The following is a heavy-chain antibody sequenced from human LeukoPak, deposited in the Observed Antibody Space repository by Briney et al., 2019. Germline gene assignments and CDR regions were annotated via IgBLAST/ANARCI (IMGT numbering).Heavy chain of an antibody. CDR3: ARTEYCSPTSCKYASF. V-gene: IGHV3-74*01. Sequence: GGSLRLSCAASGFTFSSNWMHWVRQAPGKGLVWVSQINSDGSSTNYADSVKGRFTISRDNAKNTLYLQMNSLRAEDTAVYYCARTEYCSPTSCKYASFWGQGTMVTVSS. J-gene: IGHJ3*01. D-gene: IGHD2-2*01. CDR2: INSDGSST. CDR1: GFTFSSNW.